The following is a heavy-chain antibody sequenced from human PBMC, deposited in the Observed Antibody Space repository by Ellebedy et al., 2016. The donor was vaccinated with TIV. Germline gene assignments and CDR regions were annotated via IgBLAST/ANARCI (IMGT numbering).Heavy chain of an antibody. CDR2: IFSNDEK. D-gene: IGHD2-21*02. CDR1: GFSLSNAIMS. Sequence: SGPTLVKPTETLTLTCTVSGFSLSNAIMSVSWIRQPPGKALEWLAHIFSNDEKSYSTSLKSRLTISKDTAKSQVVLTMTNMDPVDTATYYCARTLLYCGGDCSYHFDYWGQGTLVTVSS. J-gene: IGHJ4*02. CDR3: ARTLLYCGGDCSYHFDY. V-gene: IGHV2-26*01.